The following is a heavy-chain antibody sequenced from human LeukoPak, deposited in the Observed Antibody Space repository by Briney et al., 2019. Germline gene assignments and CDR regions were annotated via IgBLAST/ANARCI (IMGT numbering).Heavy chain of an antibody. CDR2: ISYDGSDR. J-gene: IGHJ4*02. CDR1: GFTFSNYT. D-gene: IGHD1-26*01. Sequence: GGSLRLSCAASGFTFSNYTMHWVRQAPGKGLEWVAVISYDGSDRYYADSVKGRLTISRDNSKNTVYLQMNSLRSEDTAVYYCAREGGDEIVGATKPGDYWGQGTLVTVSS. V-gene: IGHV3-30*04. CDR3: AREGGDEIVGATKPGDY.